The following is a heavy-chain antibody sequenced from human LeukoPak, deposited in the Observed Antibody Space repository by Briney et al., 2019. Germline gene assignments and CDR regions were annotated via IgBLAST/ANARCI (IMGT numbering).Heavy chain of an antibody. D-gene: IGHD1-26*01. J-gene: IGHJ4*02. V-gene: IGHV3-30-3*01. CDR2: ISYDGYDK. CDR1: GFTFNDYA. CDR3: ATLDVGATVY. Sequence: GGSLRLSCAASGFTFNDYALYWVRQAPGKGLEWVTLISYDGYDKSYADSVRGRFTISRDNSKNTLYLQMNSLRAEDTAVYYCATLDVGATVYWGQGTLVTVSS.